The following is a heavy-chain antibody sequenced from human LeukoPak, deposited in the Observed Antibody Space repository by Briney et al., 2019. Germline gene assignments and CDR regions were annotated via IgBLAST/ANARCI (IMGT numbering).Heavy chain of an antibody. CDR2: ISASGRST. D-gene: IGHD3-10*01. Sequence: PGGSLRLSCAASGFNFGNNAMSWVRQAPGKGLEWVSGISASGRSTYYADSVKGRFTISRDNSKNTLYLQMNSLRAEDTAVYYCARDPITMVRGANNYWGQGTLVTVSS. CDR3: ARDPITMVRGANNY. J-gene: IGHJ4*02. V-gene: IGHV3-23*01. CDR1: GFNFGNNA.